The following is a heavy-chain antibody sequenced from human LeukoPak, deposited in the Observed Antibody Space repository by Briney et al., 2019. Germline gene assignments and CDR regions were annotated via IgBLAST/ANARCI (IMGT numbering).Heavy chain of an antibody. D-gene: IGHD3-22*01. CDR3: ARGAPYYYDSSGYSDDY. Sequence: ASVKVSCKASGYTFTSYDINWVRQATGQGLEWMGWMNPNSGNTGYAQKFQGRVTMTRNTSISTAYTELSSLRSEDTAVYYCARGAPYYYDSSGYSDDYWGQGTLVTVSS. CDR1: GYTFTSYD. V-gene: IGHV1-8*01. CDR2: MNPNSGNT. J-gene: IGHJ4*02.